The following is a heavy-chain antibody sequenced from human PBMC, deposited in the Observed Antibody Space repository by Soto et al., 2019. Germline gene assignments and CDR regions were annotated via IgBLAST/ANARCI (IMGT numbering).Heavy chain of an antibody. CDR1: GGSISGYY. Sequence: SETLSLTCTVSGGSISGYYWSWIRQPPGKGLEWIGNVYYSGGAKYNPSLKSRVTMSVDTSKNHFSLKLRSVTAADTAVYYCARDWNYYDSSGSMTGYFDNWGQGTLVTVSS. J-gene: IGHJ4*02. CDR2: VYYSGGA. CDR3: ARDWNYYDSSGSMTGYFDN. D-gene: IGHD3-22*01. V-gene: IGHV4-59*12.